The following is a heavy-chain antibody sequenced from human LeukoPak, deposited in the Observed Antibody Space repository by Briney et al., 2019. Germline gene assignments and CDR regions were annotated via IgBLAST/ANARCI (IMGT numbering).Heavy chain of an antibody. CDR2: ISSSSSYI. V-gene: IGHV3-21*01. CDR3: ARDPGYSGYDYGSY. D-gene: IGHD5-12*01. Sequence: PGGSLRLSCAASGFTFSNAWMNWVRQAPGKGLEWVSSISSSSSYIYYADSVKGRFTISRDNAKNSLYLQMNSLRAEDTAVYYCARDPGYSGYDYGSYWGQGTLVTVSS. CDR1: GFTFSNAW. J-gene: IGHJ4*02.